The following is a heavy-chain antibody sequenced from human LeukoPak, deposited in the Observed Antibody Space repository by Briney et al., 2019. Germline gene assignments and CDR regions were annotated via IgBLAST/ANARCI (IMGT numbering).Heavy chain of an antibody. V-gene: IGHV1-2*02. CDR3: ARRIAVAGSPVYYFDY. D-gene: IGHD6-19*01. CDR1: AYTLSGYY. CDR2: INPKSGVT. J-gene: IGHJ4*02. Sequence: ASEKVSCKASAYTLSGYYMHWVRQAPGQGLEWMGWINPKSGVTNYAQKFQGRVTMTWDTSINTTFMELSRLRSDDTAVYYCARRIAVAGSPVYYFDYWGQGTLVTVSS.